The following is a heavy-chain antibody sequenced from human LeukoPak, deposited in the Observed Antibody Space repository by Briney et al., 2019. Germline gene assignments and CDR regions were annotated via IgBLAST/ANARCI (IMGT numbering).Heavy chain of an antibody. CDR1: GGSISSGSYY. J-gene: IGHJ4*02. D-gene: IGHD1-7*01. CDR2: IYHSGST. CDR3: AKDKYNWNYPGYFDY. Sequence: SETLSLTCTVSGGSISSGSYYWSWIRQPPGKGLEWIGYIYHSGSTYYNPSLKSRVTISVDRSKNQFSLKLSSVTAVDTAVYYCAKDKYNWNYPGYFDYWGQGTLVTVSS. V-gene: IGHV4-30-2*01.